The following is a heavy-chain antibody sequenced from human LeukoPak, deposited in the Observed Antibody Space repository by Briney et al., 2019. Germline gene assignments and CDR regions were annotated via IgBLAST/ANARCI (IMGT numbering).Heavy chain of an antibody. CDR3: ARAGRSSSSPYYFYYYMDV. Sequence: SETLSLTCTVSGGSISSYYWSWIRQPAGKGLEWIGRIYTSGSTNYNPSLKSRVTMSVDTSKSQFSLKLSSVTAADTAVYYCARAGRSSSSPYYFYYYMDVWGRGTTVAIS. CDR1: GGSISSYY. V-gene: IGHV4-4*07. J-gene: IGHJ6*03. D-gene: IGHD6-6*01. CDR2: IYTSGST.